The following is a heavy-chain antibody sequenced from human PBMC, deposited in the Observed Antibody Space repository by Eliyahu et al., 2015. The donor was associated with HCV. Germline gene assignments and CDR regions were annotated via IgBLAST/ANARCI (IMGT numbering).Heavy chain of an antibody. CDR2: SNXDGSSX. CDR3: ARDGKWFWFDY. V-gene: IGHV3-74*01. CDR1: GSTFSSYW. J-gene: IGHJ4*02. Sequence: EVQLVESGGDLVQPGGSLRLSCAASGSTFSSYWMHWVRQAPGKXLVWVSRSNXDGSSXTYADSVKGRFTISRDNAKNTLYLQMNSLRAEDTAVYYCARDGKWFWFDYWGQGTLVTVSS. D-gene: IGHD3-22*01.